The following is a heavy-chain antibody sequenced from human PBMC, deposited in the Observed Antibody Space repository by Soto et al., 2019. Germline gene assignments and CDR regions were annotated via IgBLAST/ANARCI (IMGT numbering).Heavy chain of an antibody. CDR2: ISGGGSYI. CDR3: ARDSDCHSTSCFFPPHV. CDR1: GFTFSDEN. V-gene: IGHV3-21*06. D-gene: IGHD2-2*01. Sequence: GGSLRLSCSASGFTFSDENMSWVRQVPGKGLERVSGISGGGSYIFYADSVQGRFSISRDNPKNSLFLEMNSLRVEDTAVYYCARDSDCHSTSCFFPPHVWGQGTTVTVS. J-gene: IGHJ6*02.